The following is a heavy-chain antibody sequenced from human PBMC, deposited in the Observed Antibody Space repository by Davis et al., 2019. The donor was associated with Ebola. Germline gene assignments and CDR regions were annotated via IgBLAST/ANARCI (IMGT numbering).Heavy chain of an antibody. D-gene: IGHD5-12*01. J-gene: IGHJ3*02. CDR2: FNPNSGGT. CDR1: GYTFTGYY. CDR3: TTPGGQDSGYDVFDI. V-gene: IGHV1-2*06. Sequence: ASVKVSCKASGYTFTGYYIHWVRQAPGQGLEWMGRFNPNSGGTNYAQNFQGRVTMTRDTSISTAYMELSRLRSDDTALYYCTTPGGQDSGYDVFDIWGQGTMVTVSS.